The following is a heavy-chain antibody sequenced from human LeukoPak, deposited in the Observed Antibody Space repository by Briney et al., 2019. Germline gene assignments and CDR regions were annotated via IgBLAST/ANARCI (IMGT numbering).Heavy chain of an antibody. CDR2: INHSGST. CDR3: ARGRSQYFQH. Sequence: SETLSLTCAVYGGSFSGYYWSWIRQLPGKGLEWIGVINHSGSTNYNPSLKSRVTISVDTSKNQFSLKLSSVTAADTAVYYCARGRSQYFQHRGQGTLVTVSS. V-gene: IGHV4-34*01. CDR1: GGSFSGYY. J-gene: IGHJ1*01.